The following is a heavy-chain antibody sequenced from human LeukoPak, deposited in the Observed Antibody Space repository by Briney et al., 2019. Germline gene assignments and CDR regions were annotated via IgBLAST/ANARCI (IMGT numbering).Heavy chain of an antibody. D-gene: IGHD1-1*01. J-gene: IGHJ4*02. CDR1: GFTFSSYG. Sequence: GGSLRLSCAASGFTFSSYGMHWVRQAPGKGLEWVAFIRYDGSNKYYADSVKGRFTISRDNSKNTLYLQMNSLRAEDTAVYYCAKPPSPTTRTPDYFDYWGQGTLVTVSS. CDR3: AKPPSPTTRTPDYFDY. CDR2: IRYDGSNK. V-gene: IGHV3-30*02.